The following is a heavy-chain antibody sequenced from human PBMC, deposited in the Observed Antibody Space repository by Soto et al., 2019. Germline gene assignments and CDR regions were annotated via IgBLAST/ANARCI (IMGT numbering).Heavy chain of an antibody. CDR3: AREDMTYYYGSGRKRGDAFDI. V-gene: IGHV1-46*01. J-gene: IGHJ3*02. CDR2: INPSGGST. D-gene: IGHD3-10*01. Sequence: QVQLVQSGAEVKKPGASVKVSCKASGYTFTSYYMHWVRQAPGQGLEWMGIINPSGGSTSYAQKFQGRVTMTRDTSTSTVYMELSSLRSEDTAVYYCAREDMTYYYGSGRKRGDAFDIWGQGTMVTVSS. CDR1: GYTFTSYY.